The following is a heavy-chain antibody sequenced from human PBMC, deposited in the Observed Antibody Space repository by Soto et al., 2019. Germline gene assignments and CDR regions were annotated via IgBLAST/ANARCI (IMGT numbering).Heavy chain of an antibody. CDR2: ISAYNGNT. V-gene: IGHV1-18*01. J-gene: IGHJ3*02. D-gene: IGHD3-3*01. CDR1: GYTFTSYG. CDR3: AFLASLRAMHDVFAI. Sequence: ASVKVSCKASGYTFTSYGISWVRQAPGQGLEWMGWISAYNGNTNYAQKLQGRVTMTTDTSTSTAYMELRSLRSDDTAVYYCAFLASLRAMHDVFAICGQGTMVPVSS.